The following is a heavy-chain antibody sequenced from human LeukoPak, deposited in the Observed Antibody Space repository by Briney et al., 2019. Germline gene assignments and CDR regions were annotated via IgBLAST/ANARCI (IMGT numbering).Heavy chain of an antibody. CDR1: GFFFSNYW. V-gene: IGHV3-7*04. CDR3: ARGLLSFDY. J-gene: IGHJ4*02. Sequence: GGSLRLSCAASGFFFSNYWMSWVRQAPGKGLERVANIKPDGSDEYYVDSVKGRFTISRDNAKNSLYLQMNSLRAEDTAVYYCARGLLSFDYWGQGTLVTVSS. CDR2: IKPDGSDE.